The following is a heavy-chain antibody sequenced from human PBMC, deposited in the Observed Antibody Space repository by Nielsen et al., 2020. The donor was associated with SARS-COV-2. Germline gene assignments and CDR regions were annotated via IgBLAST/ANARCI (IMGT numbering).Heavy chain of an antibody. CDR3: ARDRDTLGPFSYYYYGMDV. J-gene: IGHJ6*02. Sequence: GESLKISCAASGFTFSSYWMHWVRQAPGKGLIWVSRINSDGSDTSYADSVKGRFTISRDNAKNTVYLQMNSLRAEDTAVYYCARDRDTLGPFSYYYYGMDVWGQGTTVTVSS. CDR1: GFTFSSYW. D-gene: IGHD3-16*02. CDR2: INSDGSDT. V-gene: IGHV3-74*01.